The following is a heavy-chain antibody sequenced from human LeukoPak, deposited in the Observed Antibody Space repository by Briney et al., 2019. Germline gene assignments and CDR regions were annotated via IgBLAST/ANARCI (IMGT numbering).Heavy chain of an antibody. CDR2: ISSSGSTI. Sequence: PGGSLRLSCAASGFTFSDYYMSWIRQAPGKGLEWVSYISSSGSTIYYADSAKGRFTISRDNAKNSLYLQMNSLRAEDTAVYYCARSGIAVAGTWFDPWGQGTLVTVSS. D-gene: IGHD6-19*01. J-gene: IGHJ5*02. V-gene: IGHV3-11*04. CDR1: GFTFSDYY. CDR3: ARSGIAVAGTWFDP.